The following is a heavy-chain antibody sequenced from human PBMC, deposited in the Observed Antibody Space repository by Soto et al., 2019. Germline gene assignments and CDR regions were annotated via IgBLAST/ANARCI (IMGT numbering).Heavy chain of an antibody. V-gene: IGHV3-33*01. CDR3: ARDKGYCSGGSCCSYDAFDI. J-gene: IGHJ3*02. CDR2: IWYDGSNK. Sequence: QVQLVESGGGVVQPGRSLRLSCAASGFTFSSYGMHWVRQAPGKGLEWVAVIWYDGSNKYYADSVKGRFTISRDNSKNTLYLQMNSLRAEDTAVYYCARDKGYCSGGSCCSYDAFDIWGQGTMVTVSS. CDR1: GFTFSSYG. D-gene: IGHD2-15*01.